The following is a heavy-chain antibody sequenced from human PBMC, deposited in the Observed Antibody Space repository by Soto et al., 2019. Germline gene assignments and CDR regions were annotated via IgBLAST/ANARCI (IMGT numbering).Heavy chain of an antibody. CDR3: ARGSGITIFGVVIIRYYYYGMDV. V-gene: IGHV3-11*06. D-gene: IGHD3-3*01. CDR2: ISDSSSNT. Sequence: GGSLRLSCAASGFTFSDYYMSWIRQAPGKGLEWVSYISDSSSNTNYGDSVKGRFTISRDNAKNSLYLQMNSLRAEDTAVYYCARGSGITIFGVVIIRYYYYGMDVWGQGTTVTVSS. J-gene: IGHJ6*02. CDR1: GFTFSDYY.